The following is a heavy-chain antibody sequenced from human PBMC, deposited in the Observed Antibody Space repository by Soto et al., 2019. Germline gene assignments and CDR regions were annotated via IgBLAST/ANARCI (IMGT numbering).Heavy chain of an antibody. CDR2: IYRSGTT. V-gene: IGHV4-38-2*01. Sequence: SETLSLTCVVSSFSISSGYYWGFIRQSPGKGLEWIASIYRSGTTSYSPSLKSRVTISVDPSKNQFSLMLTAVTAADTAVYYCARTHSGSYYSVFNYWGRGSLVTVSS. D-gene: IGHD1-26*01. J-gene: IGHJ4*02. CDR3: ARTHSGSYYSVFNY. CDR1: SFSISSGYY.